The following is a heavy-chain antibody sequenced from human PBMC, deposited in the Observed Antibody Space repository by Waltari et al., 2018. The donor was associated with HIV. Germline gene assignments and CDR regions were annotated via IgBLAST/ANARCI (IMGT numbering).Heavy chain of an antibody. D-gene: IGHD3-10*01. CDR2: ISGSGGST. CDR1: GFTFSSYS. CDR3: AKDLKGLWFRELAYYFDY. J-gene: IGHJ4*02. V-gene: IGHV3-23*01. Sequence: EVQLLESGGGLVQPGGSLRLSCAASGFTFSSYSIIWVRQAPGKGLEWVSAISGSGGSTYYADSVKGRFTISRDNSKNTLYLQMNSLRAEDTAVYYCAKDLKGLWFRELAYYFDYWGQGTLVTVSS.